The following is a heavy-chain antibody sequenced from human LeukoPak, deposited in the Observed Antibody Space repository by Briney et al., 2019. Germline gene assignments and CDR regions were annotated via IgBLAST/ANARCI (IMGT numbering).Heavy chain of an antibody. CDR2: INPSGGST. Sequence: ASVKVSCKASGYTFTSYYMHWLRQAPGRGLEWMGIINPSGGSTSYAQKFQGRVTMTRDMSTSTVYMELSSLRSEDTAVYYCATPKPDRYCSSTSCYAAVGGDYYYYMDVWGKGTTVTVSS. CDR3: ATPKPDRYCSSTSCYAAVGGDYYYYMDV. J-gene: IGHJ6*03. D-gene: IGHD2-2*01. V-gene: IGHV1-46*01. CDR1: GYTFTSYY.